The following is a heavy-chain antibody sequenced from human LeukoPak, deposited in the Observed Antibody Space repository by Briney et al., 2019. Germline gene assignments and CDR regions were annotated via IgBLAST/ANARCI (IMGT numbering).Heavy chain of an antibody. J-gene: IGHJ3*02. D-gene: IGHD5-24*01. CDR3: ATDGEMATILADAFDI. CDR2: FDPEDGET. Sequence: ASVKVSCKVSGYTLTELSIHWVRQAPGKGLEWTGDFDPEDGETIYAQKFQGRVTMTEDTSTDTAYMELSSLRSEDTAVYYCATDGEMATILADAFDIWGQGTMVTVSS. V-gene: IGHV1-24*01. CDR1: GYTLTELS.